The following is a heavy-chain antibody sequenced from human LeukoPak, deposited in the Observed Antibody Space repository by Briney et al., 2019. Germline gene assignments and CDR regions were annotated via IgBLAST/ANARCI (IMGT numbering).Heavy chain of an antibody. CDR2: IYYSGST. Sequence: SETLSLTCTVSGGSISSDYYWSWIRQPPGEGLEWIGYIYYSGSTYYNPSLKSRVTISVDTSKNQFSLKLSSVTAADTAVYYCARDDRDYGMDVWGQGTTVTVSS. V-gene: IGHV4-30-4*01. CDR1: GGSISSDYY. CDR3: ARDDRDYGMDV. J-gene: IGHJ6*02.